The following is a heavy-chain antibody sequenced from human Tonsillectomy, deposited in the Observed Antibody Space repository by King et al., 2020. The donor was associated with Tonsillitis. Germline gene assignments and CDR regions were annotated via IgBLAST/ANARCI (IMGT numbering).Heavy chain of an antibody. Sequence: VQLQESGPGLVKPSQTLSLTCTVSGGSLNSGSYSWGLIRQPAGRGLEWIGRVYSSGSANHTPSLKNRATLSVDTSKNQFSLMLSSVTAADTAIYYCASRASTDYWGQGVLVTVSS. CDR3: ASRASTDY. V-gene: IGHV4-61*02. J-gene: IGHJ4*02. CDR2: VYSSGSA. D-gene: IGHD2-21*01. CDR1: GGSLNSGSYS.